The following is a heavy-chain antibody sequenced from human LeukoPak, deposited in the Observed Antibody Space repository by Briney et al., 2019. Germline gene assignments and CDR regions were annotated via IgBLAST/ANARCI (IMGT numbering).Heavy chain of an antibody. Sequence: QAGGSLRLSCTASGIIFSDAWMTWVRQAPGKGLEWVSSISSSSSYIYYADSVKGRFTISRDNAKNSLYLQMNSLRAEDTAVYYCARVTAIDDAFDIWGQGTMVTVSS. CDR1: GIIFSDAW. J-gene: IGHJ3*02. D-gene: IGHD5-18*01. V-gene: IGHV3-21*01. CDR3: ARVTAIDDAFDI. CDR2: ISSSSSYI.